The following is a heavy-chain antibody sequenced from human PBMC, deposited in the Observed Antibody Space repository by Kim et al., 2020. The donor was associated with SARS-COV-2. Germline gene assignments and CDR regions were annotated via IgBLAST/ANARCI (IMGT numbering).Heavy chain of an antibody. Sequence: GGSLRLSCAASGFTFSNAWMSWVRQAPGKGLEWVGRIKSKTDGGTTDYAAPVKGRFTISRDDSKNTLYLQMNSLKTEDTAVYYCTTDPTRRQNYGDYTSFDYWGQGTLVTVSS. CDR3: TTDPTRRQNYGDYTSFDY. D-gene: IGHD4-17*01. J-gene: IGHJ4*02. V-gene: IGHV3-15*01. CDR2: IKSKTDGGTT. CDR1: GFTFSNAW.